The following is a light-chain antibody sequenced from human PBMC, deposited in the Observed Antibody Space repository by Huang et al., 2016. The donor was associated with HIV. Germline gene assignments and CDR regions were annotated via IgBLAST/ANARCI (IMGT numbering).Light chain of an antibody. CDR3: QQYYGTPYT. CDR1: RGISDS. Sequence: DIQVTQSPSSLSASVGDRVNVTCRTSRGISDSLVWYQQKPGRAPKPLVYAASRLESGVPSRFSGSGAGAYFTLTINNLQPEDFATYYCQQYYGTPYTFGQGTKVEIK. J-gene: IGKJ2*01. V-gene: IGKV1-NL1*01. CDR2: AAS.